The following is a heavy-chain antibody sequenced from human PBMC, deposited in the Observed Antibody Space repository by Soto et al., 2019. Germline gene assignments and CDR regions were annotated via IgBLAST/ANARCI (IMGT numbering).Heavy chain of an antibody. CDR1: GGSFSGYY. V-gene: IGHV4-34*01. CDR2: MNHSGST. CDR3: ASAHYYDSIGSNY. J-gene: IGHJ4*02. D-gene: IGHD3-22*01. Sequence: TSETLSLTCAVYGGSFSGYYWRWIRQPPGKGLEWIGEMNHSGSTNYNPSLKSRVTISVDTSKNQFSLKLSSVTAADTAVYYCASAHYYDSIGSNYGGQGTLVTVSS.